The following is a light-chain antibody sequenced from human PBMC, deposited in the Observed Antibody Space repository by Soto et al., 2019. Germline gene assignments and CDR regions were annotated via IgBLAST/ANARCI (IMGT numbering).Light chain of an antibody. J-gene: IGLJ1*01. CDR1: SSDVGGYKY. V-gene: IGLV2-14*01. CDR3: SSFSSSSTLYV. CDR2: EVT. Sequence: QSALTQPASVSGSPGQSITISCTGTSSDVGGYKYVSWYQQHPGKAPKLMIYEVTNRPSGVSNRFSGSKSGNTASLTVSGLQAEDEADYYCSSFSSSSTLYVFGTGTKFTVL.